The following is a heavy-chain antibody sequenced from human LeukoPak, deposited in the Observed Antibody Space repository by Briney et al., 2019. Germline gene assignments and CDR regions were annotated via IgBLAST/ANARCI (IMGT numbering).Heavy chain of an antibody. CDR1: GGTFSSYA. CDR2: IIPILGIA. CDR3: ARVITGTTYNY. Sequence: GSSVKVSCKASGGTFSSYAISWVRQAPGQGLEWMGRIIPILGIANYAQKFQGRVTITADKSTSTAYMELSSLRSEDTAVYYCARVITGTTYNYWGQGTLVTVSS. J-gene: IGHJ4*02. D-gene: IGHD1-7*01. V-gene: IGHV1-69*04.